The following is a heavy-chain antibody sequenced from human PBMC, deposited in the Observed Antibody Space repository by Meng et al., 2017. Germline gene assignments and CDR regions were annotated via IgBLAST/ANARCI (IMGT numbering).Heavy chain of an antibody. CDR1: GYTFTSYD. J-gene: IGHJ5*02. CDR2: MNPNSGNT. V-gene: IGHV1-8*01. Sequence: ASLMVSCKASGYTFTSYDINWVRQATGQGLEWMGWMNPNSGNTGYAQKFQGRVTMTRNTSISTAYMELSSLRSEDTAVYYCSRKDTTDPFSSSKWIAPWGQGTLVTVSS. D-gene: IGHD4-17*01. CDR3: SRKDTTDPFSSSKWIAP.